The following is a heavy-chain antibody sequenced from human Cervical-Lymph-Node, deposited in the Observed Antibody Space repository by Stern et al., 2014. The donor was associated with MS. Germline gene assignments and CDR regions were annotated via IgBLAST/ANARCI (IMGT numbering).Heavy chain of an antibody. J-gene: IGHJ4*02. Sequence: EVQLVESGGGLVQPGGSLRLSCAASGFTFSSYSINWVRQAPGKGLESIAYISSSSSTIHYADSVKGRFTTSRDNAKKSVYLQMNSLRAEDTAVYYCARVYSSGWTCDYWGQGTLVTVSA. CDR3: ARVYSSGWTCDY. CDR1: GFTFSSYS. CDR2: ISSSSSTI. D-gene: IGHD6-19*01. V-gene: IGHV3-48*01.